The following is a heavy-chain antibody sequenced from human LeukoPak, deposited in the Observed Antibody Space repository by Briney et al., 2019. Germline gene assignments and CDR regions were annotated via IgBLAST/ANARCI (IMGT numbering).Heavy chain of an antibody. V-gene: IGHV3-11*06. J-gene: IGHJ3*02. Sequence: MAGGSLRLSCAASGFTFSDYYMSWIRQAPGKGLEWVSYISSSSSYTNYADSVKGRFTISRDNAKNSLYLQMNSLRAEDTAVYYCARHLKLPYGSGSSGAFDIWGQGTMVTASS. CDR1: GFTFSDYY. CDR2: ISSSSSYT. D-gene: IGHD3-10*01. CDR3: ARHLKLPYGSGSSGAFDI.